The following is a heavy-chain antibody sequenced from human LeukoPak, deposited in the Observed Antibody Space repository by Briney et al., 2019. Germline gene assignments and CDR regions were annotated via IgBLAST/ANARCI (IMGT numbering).Heavy chain of an antibody. CDR3: AREYIAAALSHYYYGMDV. J-gene: IGHJ6*02. CDR1: GFTFSSYG. CDR2: IWYDGSNK. Sequence: GGSLRLSCAASGFTFSSYGMHWVRQAPGKGLEWVAVIWYDGSNKYYADSVKGRFTISRDNSKNTLYLQMNSLRAEDTAVYYCAREYIAAALSHYYYGMDVWGQGTTVTVSS. V-gene: IGHV3-33*01. D-gene: IGHD6-13*01.